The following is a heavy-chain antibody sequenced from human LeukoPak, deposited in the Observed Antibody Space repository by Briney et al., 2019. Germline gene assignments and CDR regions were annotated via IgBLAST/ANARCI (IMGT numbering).Heavy chain of an antibody. CDR3: AAATVTTSAEYFQH. CDR1: GGSISSDY. CDR2: IYYSGST. V-gene: IGHV4-59*08. Sequence: SETLSLTCTVSGGSISSDYWSWLRQPPGKGLEWIGYIYYSGSTNYNPSLKSRVTISVDTSKTQFSLKLSSVTAADTAVYYCAAATVTTSAEYFQHWGQGTLATVSS. J-gene: IGHJ1*01. D-gene: IGHD4-17*01.